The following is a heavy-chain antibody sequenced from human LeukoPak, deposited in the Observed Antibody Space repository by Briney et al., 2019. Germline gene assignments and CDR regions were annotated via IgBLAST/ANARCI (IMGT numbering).Heavy chain of an antibody. J-gene: IGHJ6*02. CDR1: GGSISSSNW. V-gene: IGHV4-4*02. D-gene: IGHD6-13*01. CDR2: VSHSGST. CDR3: ARYGSSSLGSMDV. Sequence: PLGTLSLTCAVSGGSISSSNWWSWVRQPPGKGLEWVGEVSHSGSTNYNPSLKSRVTISVDKSKNQFSLKLSSVTAADTAVYYCARYGSSSLGSMDVWGQGTTVTVSS.